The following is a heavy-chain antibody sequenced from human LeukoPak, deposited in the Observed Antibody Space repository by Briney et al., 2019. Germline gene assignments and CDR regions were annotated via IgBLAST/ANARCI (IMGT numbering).Heavy chain of an antibody. CDR3: ERDYSRDVGAAGY. J-gene: IGHJ4*02. CDR2: INPNSGGT. CDR1: XXTFTGYY. V-gene: IGHV1-2*02. D-gene: IGHD1-26*01. Sequence: VKVSCKAXXXTFTGYYMHWVRQAPGQGLEWMGWINPNSGGTNYEQMFQGRVTMTRDTSISTAYMEMRRLRCDDTAVYYCERDYSRDVGAAGYWGQGTLVTVSS.